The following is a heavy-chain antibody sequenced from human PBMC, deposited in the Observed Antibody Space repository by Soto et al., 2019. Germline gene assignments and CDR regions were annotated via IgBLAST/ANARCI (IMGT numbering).Heavy chain of an antibody. Sequence: QRLSCAASGFTFRNYYMNWFRQAPGKGLEWVSYIGSSSRYKNYADSVKGRSTSSRDNAQNTLYLQLNSLKAEDTAVYFCGRGLRYDGDSPAFDVWGQGTGVTVSS. V-gene: IGHV3-11*05. J-gene: IGHJ4*02. CDR1: GFTFRNYY. D-gene: IGHD5-12*01. CDR3: GRGLRYDGDSPAFDV. CDR2: IGSSSRYK.